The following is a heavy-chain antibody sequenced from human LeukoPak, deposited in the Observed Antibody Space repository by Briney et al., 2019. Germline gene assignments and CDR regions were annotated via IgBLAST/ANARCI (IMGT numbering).Heavy chain of an antibody. Sequence: GGSLRLSCAAAGFTFSSYWMSWVRQAPGKGLEGVANIKQDESEKYYVGSVKGRFTISRDNAKNSPWLQMNSLRAEDTAIYYCARLYDFWSAYDAFDIWGQGTLVTVSS. V-gene: IGHV3-7*01. J-gene: IGHJ3*02. CDR2: IKQDESEK. D-gene: IGHD3/OR15-3a*01. CDR3: ARLYDFWSAYDAFDI. CDR1: GFTFSSYW.